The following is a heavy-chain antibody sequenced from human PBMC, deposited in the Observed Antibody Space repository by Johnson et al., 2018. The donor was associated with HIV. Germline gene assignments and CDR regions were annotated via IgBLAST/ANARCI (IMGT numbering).Heavy chain of an antibody. Sequence: QVQLMESGGDLVKPGGSLRLSCAASGFIFSDYYMTWIRQAPGKGLESISYISSSGRTIYYADSVKGRFTMSRDNAKKSLYLQMNSLRAEDTAVYYCAREEGTDILTRGDAFDIWVQGTMVTVSS. J-gene: IGHJ3*02. CDR2: ISSSGRTI. CDR1: GFIFSDYY. V-gene: IGHV3-11*04. CDR3: AREEGTDILTRGDAFDI. D-gene: IGHD3-9*01.